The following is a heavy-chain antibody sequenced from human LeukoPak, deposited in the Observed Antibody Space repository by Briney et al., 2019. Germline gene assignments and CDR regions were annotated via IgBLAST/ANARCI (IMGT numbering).Heavy chain of an antibody. CDR3: ARLPPGFGATNSDY. D-gene: IGHD1-26*01. CDR2: INPNSGGT. V-gene: IGHV1-2*06. CDR1: GYTFTGYY. J-gene: IGHJ4*02. Sequence: ASVKVSCKASGYTFTGYYIHWVRQAPGQGLEWMGRINPNSGGTNYAQKFQGRVTMTRDTSISTAYMELSRLRSDGTAVYYCARLPPGFGATNSDYWGQGTLVTVSS.